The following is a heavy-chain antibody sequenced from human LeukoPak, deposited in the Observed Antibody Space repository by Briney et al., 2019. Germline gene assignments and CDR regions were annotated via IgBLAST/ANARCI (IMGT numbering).Heavy chain of an antibody. CDR3: ARDLLWFGELLTNWFDP. CDR2: IYTSGST. D-gene: IGHD3-10*01. CDR1: GGSISSYY. V-gene: IGHV4-4*07. J-gene: IGHJ5*02. Sequence: PSETLSLTCTVSGGSISSYYWSWIRQPAGKGLEWIGRIYTSGSTNYNPSLKSRVTMSVDTSKNQFSLKLSSVTAADTAVYHCARDLLWFGELLTNWFDPWGQGTLVTVSS.